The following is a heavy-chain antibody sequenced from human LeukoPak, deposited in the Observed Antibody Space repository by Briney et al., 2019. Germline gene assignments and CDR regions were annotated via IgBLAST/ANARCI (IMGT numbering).Heavy chain of an antibody. Sequence: SETLSLTCTVSGGSISRYYWSWIRQPPGKGLEWIGYIYYSGSTNYNPSLKSRVTISVDTSKNQFSLNLSSVTAADTALYYCARGVPYCRWSGYYSPNYYYYYMDGWGKGTTVTVSS. CDR1: GGSISRYY. V-gene: IGHV4-59*01. CDR3: ARGVPYCRWSGYYSPNYYYYYMDG. J-gene: IGHJ6*03. CDR2: IYYSGST. D-gene: IGHD3-3*01.